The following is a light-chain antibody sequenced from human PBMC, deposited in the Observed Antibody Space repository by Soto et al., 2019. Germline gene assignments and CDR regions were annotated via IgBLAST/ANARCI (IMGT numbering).Light chain of an antibody. V-gene: IGKV1D-12*01. CDR2: AAS. Sequence: DIQMTQSPSSVSASVGDRVTITCRASQDIRSWLAWYQQKPGKAPKLLIYAASNLQSGVATRFSGSGSGTEFTLIISGLQPEDSATYYCQQYTNTNNPWMFGQGTKVEI. CDR1: QDIRSW. J-gene: IGKJ1*01. CDR3: QQYTNTNNPWM.